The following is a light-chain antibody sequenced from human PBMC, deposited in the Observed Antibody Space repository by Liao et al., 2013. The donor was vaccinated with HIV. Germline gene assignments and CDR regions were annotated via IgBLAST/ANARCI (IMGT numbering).Light chain of an antibody. V-gene: IGLV3-21*01. CDR2: SDT. CDR3: QVSDSTGDHLYV. CDR1: DIGSKS. Sequence: SYVLTQPPSVSVAPGKTARISCGGNDIGSKSVHWYQQKPGQAPVLVIYSDTDRPSGIPERFSGSNSDNTATLTISRVEAGDEADYFCQVSDSTGDHLYVFGTGTKVTVL. J-gene: IGLJ1*01.